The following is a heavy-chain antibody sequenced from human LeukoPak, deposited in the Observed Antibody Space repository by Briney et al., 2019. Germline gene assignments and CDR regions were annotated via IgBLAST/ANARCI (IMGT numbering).Heavy chain of an antibody. CDR2: ISGGADTT. CDR3: AKYFGVMAHYYYYGMDV. V-gene: IGHV3-23*01. D-gene: IGHD3-10*01. J-gene: IGHJ6*02. Sequence: GGSLRLSCAASGFTLSSFAMSWVRQAPGKGLEWISAISGGADTTYYADSVKGRFTISRDDFKNTLYLQMSSLRAEDTAVYYCAKYFGVMAHYYYYGMDVWGQGTTVTVSS. CDR1: GFTLSSFA.